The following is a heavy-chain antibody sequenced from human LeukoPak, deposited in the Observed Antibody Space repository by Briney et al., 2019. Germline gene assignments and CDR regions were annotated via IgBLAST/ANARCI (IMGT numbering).Heavy chain of an antibody. CDR3: AKDIAAAGRGDY. CDR2: TSGSGGGT. CDR1: GFTFSSYA. V-gene: IGHV3-23*01. J-gene: IGHJ4*02. Sequence: GESLRLSCTASGFTFSSYAMSWVRQAPGKGLEWVLATSGSGGGTYYADSVKGRFTISRDNSKNTLYLQMNSLRAEDTAVYYCAKDIAAAGRGDYWGQGTLVTVSS. D-gene: IGHD6-13*01.